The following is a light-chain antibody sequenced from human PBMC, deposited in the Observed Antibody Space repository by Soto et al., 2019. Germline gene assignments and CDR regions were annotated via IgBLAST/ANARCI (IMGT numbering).Light chain of an antibody. CDR3: QQFGNSPYT. Sequence: EIVLTQSPGTLSLSPGERATLSCRASQSVRSSYLAWYQQKPGQTPKLLIYGASNRATGIPDRFSGSGYGTDFTLTISRLEPEDFAVYYGQQFGNSPYTFGQGTKLEIK. CDR2: GAS. CDR1: QSVRSSY. J-gene: IGKJ2*01. V-gene: IGKV3-20*01.